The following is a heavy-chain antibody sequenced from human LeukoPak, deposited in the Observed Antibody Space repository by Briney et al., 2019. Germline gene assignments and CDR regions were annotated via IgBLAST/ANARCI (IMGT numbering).Heavy chain of an antibody. CDR3: ARDMGQQWLVGGFDY. V-gene: IGHV3-53*05. CDR2: IYSDGNT. CDR1: GFTVSNNY. Sequence: GGSLRLSCVVSGFTVSNNYMSWVRQAPGKGLERVSVIYSDGNTYYADSVKGRFTISRDNSKNTLYLQMNSLRAEDTAVYYCARDMGQQWLVGGFDYWGQGTLVTVSS. J-gene: IGHJ4*02. D-gene: IGHD6-19*01.